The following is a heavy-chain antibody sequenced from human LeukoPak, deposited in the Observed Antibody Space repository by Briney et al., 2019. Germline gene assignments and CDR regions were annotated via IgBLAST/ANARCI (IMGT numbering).Heavy chain of an antibody. CDR1: GFTFDDYG. Sequence: PGRSLRPSCAASGFTFDDYGMIWVRQAPGKGLEWVSYITWNGVGTAYADSMKGRFTVSRDNVKNSLLQMDSLRAEDTALYYCARSMTTVTTRFFDLWGRGTLVTVSS. D-gene: IGHD4-17*01. CDR2: ITWNGVGT. V-gene: IGHV3-20*04. CDR3: ARSMTTVTTRFFDL. J-gene: IGHJ2*01.